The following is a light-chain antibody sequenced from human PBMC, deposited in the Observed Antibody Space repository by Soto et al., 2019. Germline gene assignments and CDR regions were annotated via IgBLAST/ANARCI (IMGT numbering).Light chain of an antibody. V-gene: IGKV1-39*01. CDR3: QQSYSTPHT. J-gene: IGKJ4*01. CDR2: AAS. CDR1: QSISSY. Sequence: DSQMTPSPSSLSESVGDRVTITCRASQSISSYLNWYQQKPGKAPKLLIYAASSLQSGVPSRFSGSGSGTDFTLTISSLQPEDFATYYCQQSYSTPHTFGGGTKVEIK.